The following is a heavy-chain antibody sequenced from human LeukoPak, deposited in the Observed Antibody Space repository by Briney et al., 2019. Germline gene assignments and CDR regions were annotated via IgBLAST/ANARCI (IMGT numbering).Heavy chain of an antibody. Sequence: SETLSLTCTVSGGSISSYYWSWIRQPPGKGLDWLGYIYYSGSTNYNPSLKSRVTISVDTSKNQFSLKLSSVTAADTAVYYCARDSSGRDGYNFVLDYWGQGTLVTVSS. J-gene: IGHJ4*02. D-gene: IGHD5-24*01. V-gene: IGHV4-59*01. CDR2: IYYSGST. CDR1: GGSISSYY. CDR3: ARDSSGRDGYNFVLDY.